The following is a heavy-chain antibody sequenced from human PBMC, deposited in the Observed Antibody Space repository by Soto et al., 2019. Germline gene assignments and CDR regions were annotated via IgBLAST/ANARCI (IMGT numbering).Heavy chain of an antibody. CDR1: GFTFSSYG. V-gene: IGHV3-30*18. J-gene: IGHJ6*02. CDR2: ISYDGSNK. Sequence: PGGSLRLSCAASGFTFSSYGMHWVRQAPGKGLEWVAVISYDGSNKYYADSVKGRFTISRDNSKNTLYLQMNSLRAEDTAVYYCAKAILHSLYCSSTSCYRGGYYYYGMDVWGQGTTVTVSS. D-gene: IGHD2-2*02. CDR3: AKAILHSLYCSSTSCYRGGYYYYGMDV.